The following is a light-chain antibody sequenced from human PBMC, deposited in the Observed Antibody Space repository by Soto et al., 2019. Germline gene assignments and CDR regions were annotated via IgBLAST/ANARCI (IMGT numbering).Light chain of an antibody. CDR2: DVN. CDR3: SSYRSGSTLV. J-gene: IGLJ2*01. Sequence: QSALTQPASVSGSPGQSITISCTGTSSDVGSSNYVSWYQQHPGKAPKLMIYDVNNRPSGISNRFSGSKSGNTASLTISGLQAEDEADYYCSSYRSGSTLVFGGGTKVTVL. CDR1: SSDVGSSNY. V-gene: IGLV2-14*03.